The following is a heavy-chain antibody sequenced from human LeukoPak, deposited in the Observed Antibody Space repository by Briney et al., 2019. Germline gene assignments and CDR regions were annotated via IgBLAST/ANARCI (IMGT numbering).Heavy chain of an antibody. Sequence: PGGSLRLSCAASGFTFSSYAMSWVRQAPGKGLEWVSAITSSDGSTYYAGSVKGRFTISRDNSKNTLYLQMNSLRAEDTAVYYCARLFGSGTYLFDYWGQGTLVTVSS. CDR1: GFTFSSYA. CDR2: ITSSDGST. CDR3: ARLFGSGTYLFDY. V-gene: IGHV3-23*01. D-gene: IGHD3-10*01. J-gene: IGHJ4*02.